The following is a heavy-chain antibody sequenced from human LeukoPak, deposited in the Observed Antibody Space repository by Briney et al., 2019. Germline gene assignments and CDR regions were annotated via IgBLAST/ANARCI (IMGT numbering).Heavy chain of an antibody. Sequence: GESLKISCKGSGYSFTSYWIGWVRQMPGKGLAWMGIIYPGDSDTRYSPSFQGQVTISADKSISTAYLQWSSLKASDTAMYYCARHSIRKDILTGYNYWGQGTLVTVSS. J-gene: IGHJ4*02. V-gene: IGHV5-51*01. CDR3: ARHSIRKDILTGYNY. CDR1: GYSFTSYW. CDR2: IYPGDSDT. D-gene: IGHD3-9*01.